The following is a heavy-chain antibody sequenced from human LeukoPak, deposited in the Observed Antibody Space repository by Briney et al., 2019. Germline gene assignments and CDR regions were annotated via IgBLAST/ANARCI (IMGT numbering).Heavy chain of an antibody. CDR1: GFTFSNYA. V-gene: IGHV3-33*08. CDR3: LREVDWKYAFDY. D-gene: IGHD1-7*01. Sequence: QSGGSLRLSCAASGFTFSNYAMSWVRQAPGKGLEWVAVIRPDGSHISYVDPVKGRFTISRDNSNNMLYLQMSSLRAEDTALYYCLREVDWKYAFDYWGRGTLVTVSS. J-gene: IGHJ4*02. CDR2: IRPDGSHI.